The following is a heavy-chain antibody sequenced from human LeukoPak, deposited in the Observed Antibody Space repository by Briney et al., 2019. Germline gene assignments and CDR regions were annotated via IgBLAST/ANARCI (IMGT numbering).Heavy chain of an antibody. J-gene: IGHJ4*02. D-gene: IGHD3-10*01. CDR2: IWSDGSNK. CDR1: GFTFSDYG. V-gene: IGHV3-33*01. Sequence: GGSLRLSCAASGFTFSDYGIHWVRQAPGKGLEWVAVIWSDGSNKYYADSVKGRFTISRENSKNTLYLRMNSLRVEDTAVYYCVSASGSFDYWGQGTLVTVSS. CDR3: VSASGSFDY.